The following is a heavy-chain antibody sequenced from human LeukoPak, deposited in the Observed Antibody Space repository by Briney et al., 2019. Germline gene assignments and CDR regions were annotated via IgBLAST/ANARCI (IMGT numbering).Heavy chain of an antibody. CDR3: TLWIQLWARWEDI. D-gene: IGHD5-18*01. Sequence: PGGSLRLSCAASGFTFDDYGMSWVRQAPGKGLEWVGRIKSKTDGGTTDYAAPVKGRFTISRDDSKNTLYLQMNSLKTEDTAVYYCTLWIQLWARWEDIWGQGTMVTVSS. CDR2: IKSKTDGGTT. J-gene: IGHJ3*02. V-gene: IGHV3-15*01. CDR1: GFTFDDYG.